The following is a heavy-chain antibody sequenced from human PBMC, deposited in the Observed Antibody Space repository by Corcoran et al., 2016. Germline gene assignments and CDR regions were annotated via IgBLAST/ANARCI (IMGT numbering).Heavy chain of an antibody. CDR2: MNPNSGDT. CDR3: ARYNTRGYADF. J-gene: IGHJ4*02. CDR1: GYTFTGYY. D-gene: IGHD5-18*01. V-gene: IGHV1-8*02. Sequence: QVQLVQSGAEVKKPGASVKVSCKASGYTFTGYYMHWVRQATGQGLEWMGWMNPNSGDTGYSQKFQGRLTMTRDAAIGTAYMELSSLRSDDTAVYYCARYNTRGYADFWGQGTLVTVSS.